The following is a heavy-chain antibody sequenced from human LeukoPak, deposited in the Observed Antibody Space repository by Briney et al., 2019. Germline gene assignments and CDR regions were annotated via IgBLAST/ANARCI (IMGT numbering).Heavy chain of an antibody. D-gene: IGHD2-2*01. CDR3: AREGYCTSTSCYAGIDY. J-gene: IGHJ4*02. V-gene: IGHV3-23*01. CDR1: GFTFNNYA. CDR2: ISGSGGNT. Sequence: GGSLRLSCAASGFTFNNYAMSWARRAPGKGLQWVSVISGSGGNTYYPESVKGRFTISRDNSKNTLYLQMNSLRAEDTATYYCAREGYCTSTSCYAGIDYWGQGTLVTVSS.